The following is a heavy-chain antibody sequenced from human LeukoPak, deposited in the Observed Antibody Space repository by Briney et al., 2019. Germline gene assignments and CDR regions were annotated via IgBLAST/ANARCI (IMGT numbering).Heavy chain of an antibody. CDR3: ARDISACSTSCYGVDY. V-gene: IGHV3-21*01. D-gene: IGHD2-2*01. Sequence: PGGALRLSLVASGFTLSRYSMNWVRQAPGKGREGVSSICTSRCYIYYADSVKGRFTISRDNAKSSLYLQMNSLRAEDTAVYYCARDISACSTSCYGVDYWGQGTLVTVSS. CDR2: ICTSRCYI. J-gene: IGHJ4*02. CDR1: GFTLSRYS.